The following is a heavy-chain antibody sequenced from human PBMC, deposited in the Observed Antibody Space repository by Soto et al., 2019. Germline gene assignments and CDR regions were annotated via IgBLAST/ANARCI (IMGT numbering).Heavy chain of an antibody. V-gene: IGHV5-51*01. J-gene: IGHJ4*02. CDR3: ARQPAGHFDY. Sequence: GESLKISCKVSGYTFTNNWIGWVRHTPGKGLEWMGIIFPGDSNTRYSPSFQGQVTISVDKSISTAYLQWNTLKASDTAIYYCARQPAGHFDYWGQGTQVTVSS. CDR2: IFPGDSNT. CDR1: GYTFTNNW. D-gene: IGHD2-15*01.